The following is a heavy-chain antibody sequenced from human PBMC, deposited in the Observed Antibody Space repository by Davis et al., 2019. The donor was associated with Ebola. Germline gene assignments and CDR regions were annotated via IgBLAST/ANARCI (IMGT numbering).Heavy chain of an antibody. CDR2: IKQDGSEK. J-gene: IGHJ4*02. CDR3: ARVSIEGDFDY. CDR1: GFTFSSYA. Sequence: GESLKISCAASGFTFSSYAMSWVRQAPGKGLEWVANIKQDGSEKYYVDSVKGRFTISRDNAKNSLYLQMNSLRAEDTAVYYCARVSIEGDFDYWGQGTLVTVSS. D-gene: IGHD1-26*01. V-gene: IGHV3-7*01.